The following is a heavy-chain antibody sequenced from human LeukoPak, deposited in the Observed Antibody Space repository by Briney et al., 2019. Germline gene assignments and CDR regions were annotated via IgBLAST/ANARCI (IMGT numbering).Heavy chain of an antibody. CDR1: GFTFSNAW. CDR3: TTSQPLSAIQGWLPNWFDP. V-gene: IGHV3-15*01. CDR2: IKSKTDGGTT. Sequence: PGGSLRLSCAASGFTFSNAWMSWVRQAPGKGLEWVGRIKSKTDGGTTDYAAPVKGRFTISRDDSKNTLYLQMNSLKTEDTAVYYCTTSQPLSAIQGWLPNWFDPWGQGTLVTVSS. D-gene: IGHD3-9*01. J-gene: IGHJ5*02.